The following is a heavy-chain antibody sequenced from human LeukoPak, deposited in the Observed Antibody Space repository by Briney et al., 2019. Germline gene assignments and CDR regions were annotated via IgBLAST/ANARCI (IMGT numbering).Heavy chain of an antibody. V-gene: IGHV4-39*01. CDR3: GVAPDY. D-gene: IGHD3-3*01. CDR2: MYYSGSS. Sequence: PGEGLEWIGSMYYSGSSYYNPSLKSRVTISVDTSKNQFSLRLTSVTAADTAVYYCGVAPDYWGQGTLVTVSS. J-gene: IGHJ4*02.